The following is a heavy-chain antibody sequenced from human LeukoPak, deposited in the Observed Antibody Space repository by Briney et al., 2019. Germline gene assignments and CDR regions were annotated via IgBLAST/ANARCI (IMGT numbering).Heavy chain of an antibody. D-gene: IGHD3-22*01. J-gene: IGHJ4*02. CDR3: AKSGMGSSGLSGDYFDY. V-gene: IGHV1-46*01. CDR1: GYTFTSYY. CDR2: INPSGGST. Sequence: ASVKVSCKASGYTFTSYYMHCVRQAPGQGLEWMGIINPSGGSTSYAQKFQGRVTMTRDMSTGTVYMELSSLRSEDTAVYYCAKSGMGSSGLSGDYFDYWGQGTLVTVSS.